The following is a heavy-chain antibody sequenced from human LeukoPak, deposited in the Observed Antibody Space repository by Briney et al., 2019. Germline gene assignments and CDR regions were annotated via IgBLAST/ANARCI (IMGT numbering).Heavy chain of an antibody. CDR2: IHDTGST. CDR1: GGFITSYY. CDR3: ARPKRDHVGNSFCYYGLDV. V-gene: IGHV4-59*01. D-gene: IGHD4-23*01. Sequence: PSETLSLTCNVSGGFITSYYWSWIRQPPGKGLEWVGYIHDTGSTNYNPSLKSRVTISIDASKNQLSLKLSSVIAADTAVYYCARPKRDHVGNSFCYYGLDVWGQGTTVTVSS. J-gene: IGHJ6*02.